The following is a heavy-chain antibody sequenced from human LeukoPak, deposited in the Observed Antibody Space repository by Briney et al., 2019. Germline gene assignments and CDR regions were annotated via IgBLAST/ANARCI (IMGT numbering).Heavy chain of an antibody. D-gene: IGHD1-26*01. CDR3: ARAEAGSYSAFDI. J-gene: IGHJ3*02. V-gene: IGHV1-69*13. CDR1: GGTFSSYA. CDR2: IILIFGTA. Sequence: SVTVSCTASGGTFSSYAISWVRQAPGQGLEWMGGIILIFGTANYAQKFQGRVTITADESTSTAYMELSSLRSEDTAVYYCARAEAGSYSAFDIWGQGTMVTVSS.